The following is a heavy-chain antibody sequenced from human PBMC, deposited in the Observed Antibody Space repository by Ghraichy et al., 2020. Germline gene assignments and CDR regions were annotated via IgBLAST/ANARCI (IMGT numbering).Heavy chain of an antibody. CDR1: GFTFSSYA. D-gene: IGHD3-9*01. J-gene: IGHJ6*03. CDR2: ISYDGSNK. CDR3: ARAEMYYDILTALYYYYYMDV. V-gene: IGHV3-30-3*01. Sequence: GGSLRLSCAASGFTFSSYAMHWVRQAPGKGLEWVAVISYDGSNKYYADSVKGRFTISRDNSKNTLYLQMNSLRAEDTAVYYCARAEMYYDILTALYYYYYMDVWGKGTTVTVSS.